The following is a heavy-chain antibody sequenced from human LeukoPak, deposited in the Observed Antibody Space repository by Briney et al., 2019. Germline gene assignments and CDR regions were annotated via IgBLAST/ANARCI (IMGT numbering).Heavy chain of an antibody. CDR1: GYTFTSYA. Sequence: ASVKVSCKASGYTFTSYAMHWVRQAPGQRLEWMGWINAGNGNTKYSQKFQGRVTITRDTSASTAYMELSSLRSEDTAVYYCSSSGVEEWQGLHFWGQGTLVTVSS. D-gene: IGHD3-3*01. CDR2: INAGNGNT. CDR3: SSSGVEEWQGLHF. J-gene: IGHJ4*02. V-gene: IGHV1-3*01.